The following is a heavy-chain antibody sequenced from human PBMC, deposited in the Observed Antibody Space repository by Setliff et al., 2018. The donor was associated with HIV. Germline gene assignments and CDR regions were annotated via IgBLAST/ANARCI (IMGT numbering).Heavy chain of an antibody. Sequence: GASVKVSCKASGYTFTTYGLSWVRQAPGQGLEWMGIITPSDSYTVYAQKFQGRVTMTRDTSTSTVYMELSSLRSDDTAVYYCARDNIIWSKDYWGQGTLVTVSS. CDR3: ARDNIIWSKDY. D-gene: IGHD3-10*01. CDR1: GYTFTTYG. V-gene: IGHV1-46*01. CDR2: ITPSDSYT. J-gene: IGHJ4*02.